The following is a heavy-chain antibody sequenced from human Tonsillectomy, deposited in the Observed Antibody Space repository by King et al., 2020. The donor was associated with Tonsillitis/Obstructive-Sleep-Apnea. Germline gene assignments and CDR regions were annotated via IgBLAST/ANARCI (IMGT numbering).Heavy chain of an antibody. CDR1: GYSFSTYW. CDR2: IFPDDSDT. CDR3: ARQALPGWDFVDYPSDY. Sequence: VQLVESGAEVKKPGESLKISCQGSGYSFSTYWIGWVRQMPGKGLEWMGIIFPDDSDTRYSPSFQGQVTISVDRSIGTAYLQWSSLKASDTAIYYCARQALPGWDFVDYPSDYWGQGTLVTVSS. V-gene: IGHV5-51*01. D-gene: IGHD4-17*01. J-gene: IGHJ4*02.